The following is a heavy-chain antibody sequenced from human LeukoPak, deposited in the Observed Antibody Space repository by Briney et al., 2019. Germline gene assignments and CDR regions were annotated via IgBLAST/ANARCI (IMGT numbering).Heavy chain of an antibody. CDR3: ARRGGYSYGYDTVTKVDPGLDFDY. CDR2: IYPGDSDT. J-gene: IGHJ4*02. V-gene: IGHV5-51*01. CDR1: GYSFTSYW. D-gene: IGHD5-18*01. Sequence: GESLKISCKGSGYSFTSYWIGWVRQMPGKGLEWMGIIYPGDSDTRYSPSFQGQVTISADKSISTAYLQWSSLKASDTAMYYCARRGGYSYGYDTVTKVDPGLDFDYWGQGTLVTVSS.